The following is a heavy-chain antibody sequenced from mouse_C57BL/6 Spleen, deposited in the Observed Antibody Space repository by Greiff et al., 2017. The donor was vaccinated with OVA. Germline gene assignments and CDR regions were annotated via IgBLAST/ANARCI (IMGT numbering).Heavy chain of an antibody. J-gene: IGHJ4*01. CDR2: IRSKSNNYAT. V-gene: IGHV10-1*01. D-gene: IGHD4-1*01. CDR3: VRHKLVYYAMDY. CDR1: GFSFNTYA. Sequence: EVQLVESGGGLVQPKGSLKLSCAASGFSFNTYAMNWVRQAPGKGLEWVARIRSKSNNYATYYADSVKDRFTISRDDSESMLYLQMNNLKTEDTAMYYCVRHKLVYYAMDYWGQGTSVTVSS.